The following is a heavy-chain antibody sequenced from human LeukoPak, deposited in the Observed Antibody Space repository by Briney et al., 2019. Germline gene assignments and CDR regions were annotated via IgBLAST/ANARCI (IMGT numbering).Heavy chain of an antibody. CDR2: IYPDGSNI. J-gene: IGHJ4*02. CDR3: ARPPSRGYSSSFEY. Sequence: GESLKISCQGSGYSFPTYWIAWVRQMPGKGLEWMGIIYPDGSNIRYSPSFQGQVTISADKSISTAYLQRSSLKASDTAMYYCARPPSRGYSSSFEYWGQGTLVTVSS. D-gene: IGHD2-2*03. V-gene: IGHV5-51*01. CDR1: GYSFPTYW.